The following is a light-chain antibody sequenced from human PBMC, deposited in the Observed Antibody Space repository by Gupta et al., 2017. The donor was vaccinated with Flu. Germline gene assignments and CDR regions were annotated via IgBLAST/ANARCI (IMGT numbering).Light chain of an antibody. V-gene: IGKV1-5*03. CDR2: KAS. CDR1: QSISNL. J-gene: IGKJ1*01. CDR3: EQYKYYST. Sequence: VGDRVTITCRASQSISNLLAWHQQKPGKAPKALIYKASILESGVPSRFIGSGSGTEFTLTISSLQPDDFATYFCEQYKYYSTFGQGTKVDSK.